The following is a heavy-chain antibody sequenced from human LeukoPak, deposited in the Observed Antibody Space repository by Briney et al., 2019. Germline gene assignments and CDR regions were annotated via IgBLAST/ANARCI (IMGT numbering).Heavy chain of an antibody. J-gene: IGHJ4*02. D-gene: IGHD2-2*01. Sequence: GGSLRLSCAASGFTFSSYWMSWVRQAPGKGLEWVANIKQDGSEKYYVDAVKGGFTIPRDNAKNSLYLQMNSLRAEDTAVYYCARGADCSSTSCPQGNDYWGQGTLVTVSS. V-gene: IGHV3-7*03. CDR1: GFTFSSYW. CDR2: IKQDGSEK. CDR3: ARGADCSSTSCPQGNDY.